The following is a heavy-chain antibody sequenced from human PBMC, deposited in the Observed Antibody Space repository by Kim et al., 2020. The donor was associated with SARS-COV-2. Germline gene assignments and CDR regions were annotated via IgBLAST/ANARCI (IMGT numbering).Heavy chain of an antibody. D-gene: IGHD2-2*01. Sequence: GESLKISCKGSGYSFTSYWIGWVRQMPGKGLEWMGIIYPGDSDTRYSPSFQGQVTISADKSISTAYLQWSSLKASDTAMYYCARLRDDPFIVRGSSTSCYFDYWGQGTLVTVSS. CDR1: GYSFTSYW. CDR2: IYPGDSDT. CDR3: ARLRDDPFIVRGSSTSCYFDY. V-gene: IGHV5-51*01. J-gene: IGHJ4*02.